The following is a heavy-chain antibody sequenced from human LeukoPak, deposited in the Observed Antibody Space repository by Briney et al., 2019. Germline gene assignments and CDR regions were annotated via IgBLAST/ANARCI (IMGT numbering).Heavy chain of an antibody. CDR1: GYTFTGYY. V-gene: IGHV1-8*02. D-gene: IGHD3-10*01. CDR2: MNPNSGNT. CDR3: ARARPYGSGSYKGGVDYYYGMDV. Sequence: GASVKVSCKASGYTFTGYYMHWVRQAPGQGLEWMGWMNPNSGNTGYAQKFQGRVTMTRNTSISTAYMELSSLRSEDTAVYYCARARPYGSGSYKGGVDYYYGMDVWGQGTTVTVSS. J-gene: IGHJ6*02.